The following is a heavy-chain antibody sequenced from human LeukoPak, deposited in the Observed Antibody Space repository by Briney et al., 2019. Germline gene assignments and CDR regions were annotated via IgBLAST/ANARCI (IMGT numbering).Heavy chain of an antibody. Sequence: PGGSLRLSCAASEFTFSSYTMNWVRQAPGKGLEWVSSISSSSSYIYYADSVKGRFTISKNNAKNSLYLQMNSLRAEDTAVYYCARERTPKPYYGSGSYDRYYDHWGQGTLVTVSS. V-gene: IGHV3-21*01. CDR3: ARERTPKPYYGSGSYDRYYDH. CDR1: EFTFSSYT. J-gene: IGHJ4*02. D-gene: IGHD3-10*01. CDR2: ISSSSSYI.